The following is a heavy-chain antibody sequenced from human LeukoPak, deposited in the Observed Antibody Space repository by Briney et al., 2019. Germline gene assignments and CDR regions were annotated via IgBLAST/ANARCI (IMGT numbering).Heavy chain of an antibody. J-gene: IGHJ5*02. Sequence: SQTLSLTCTVSGGSISSGGYYWSWIRQPPGKGLEWIGYIYHSGSTYYNPSLKSRVTISVDTSKNQFSLNLTSVTAADTAVYYCARDSSGTLSGGGWFDPWGQGTLVTVS. CDR1: GGSISSGGYY. V-gene: IGHV4-30-2*01. CDR2: IYHSGST. CDR3: ARDSSGTLSGGGWFDP. D-gene: IGHD6-19*01.